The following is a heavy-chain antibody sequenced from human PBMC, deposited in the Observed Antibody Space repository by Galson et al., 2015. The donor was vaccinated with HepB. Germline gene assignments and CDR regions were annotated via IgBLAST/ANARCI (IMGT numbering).Heavy chain of an antibody. V-gene: IGHV3-13*04. J-gene: IGHJ4*02. D-gene: IGHD6-13*01. CDR2: IGVAGDT. Sequence: SLRLSCAASGFIFSNYDMHWVRQATGKGLEWVSVIGVAGDTYYPGSVKGRFTISRENAKNSLYLQMNSLTAGDTAVYYCARASSSWHEFDYWGQGTLVTVSS. CDR3: ARASSSWHEFDY. CDR1: GFIFSNYD.